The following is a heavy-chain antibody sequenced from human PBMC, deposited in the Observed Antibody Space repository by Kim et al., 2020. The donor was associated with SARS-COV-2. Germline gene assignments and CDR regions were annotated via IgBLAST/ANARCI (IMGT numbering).Heavy chain of an antibody. J-gene: IGHJ6*02. CDR2: IWYDGSNK. Sequence: GGSLRLSCAASGFTFSSYGMHWVRQAPGKGLEWVAVIWYDGSNKYYADSVKGRFTISRDNSKNTLYLQMNSLRAEDTAVYYCASQTYSSGWYHSGYYYYGMDVWGQGTTVTVSS. D-gene: IGHD6-19*01. V-gene: IGHV3-33*01. CDR3: ASQTYSSGWYHSGYYYYGMDV. CDR1: GFTFSSYG.